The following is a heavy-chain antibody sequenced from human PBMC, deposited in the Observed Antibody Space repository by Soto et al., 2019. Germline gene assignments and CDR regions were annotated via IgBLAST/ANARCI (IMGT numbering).Heavy chain of an antibody. J-gene: IGHJ6*01. D-gene: IGHD2-2*02. V-gene: IGHV1-18*04. CDR1: GYTFTSYG. CDR3: TRARYCSSPSCYNHYYYGMDI. Sequence: ASVKVSCKASGYTFTSYGISWVRQAPGQGLEWMGWISVYNGKTNYAQKFQGRVTMTIDTSTTTAYLEVRSLRFDGTAVYYCTRARYCSSPSCYNHYYYGMDIWGQGTTVTVSS. CDR2: ISVYNGKT.